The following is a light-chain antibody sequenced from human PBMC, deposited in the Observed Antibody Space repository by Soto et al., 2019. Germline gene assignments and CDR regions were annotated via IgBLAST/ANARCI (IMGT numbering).Light chain of an antibody. CDR2: DAS. J-gene: IGKJ4*01. Sequence: VLTQSPATLSLSPGERATLSCRASQSVSSYLAWYQQKPGQAPRLLIYDASNRATGIPARFSGSGSGTDFTLTISSLEPEDFAVYYCQQRSNWPPTFGGRTKVAIK. V-gene: IGKV3-11*01. CDR3: QQRSNWPPT. CDR1: QSVSSY.